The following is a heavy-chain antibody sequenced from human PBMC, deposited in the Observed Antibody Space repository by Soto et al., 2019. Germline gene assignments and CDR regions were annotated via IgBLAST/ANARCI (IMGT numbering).Heavy chain of an antibody. CDR1: GGTISTYD. J-gene: IGHJ3*02. V-gene: IGHV4-59*01. D-gene: IGHD2-2*01. Sequence: QVQLQESGPGLVKPSETLSLTCTSSGGTISTYDWSWIRQSPGKGLEWMGLISCVGTTKYNPSFKSRVTISVDTSKNQFSLSMASVSAADTAVYYCARAAGYQLTGAFDIWGPGTMVAVAS. CDR3: ARAAGYQLTGAFDI. CDR2: ISCVGTT.